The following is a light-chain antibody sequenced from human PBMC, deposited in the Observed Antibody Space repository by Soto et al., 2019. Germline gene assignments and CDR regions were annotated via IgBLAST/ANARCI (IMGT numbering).Light chain of an antibody. CDR1: QSVSSY. CDR2: DAS. CDR3: QQRSNWPPIT. J-gene: IGKJ5*01. Sequence: ESVLTPSLAASSKTPWEIASVSCRASQSVSSYLAWYQQQPGEAARLLIYDASNRATGIPARFSGSGSGTDFTLTISSLEPEDFAVYYCQQRSNWPPITFGQGTRMEIK. V-gene: IGKV3-11*01.